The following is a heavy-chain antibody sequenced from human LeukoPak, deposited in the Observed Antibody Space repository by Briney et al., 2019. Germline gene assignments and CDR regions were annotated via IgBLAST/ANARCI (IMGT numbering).Heavy chain of an antibody. V-gene: IGHV1-24*01. CDR2: FDPEDGET. CDR1: TYPLTDLS. D-gene: IGHD6-13*01. J-gene: IGHJ3*02. Sequence: ASVKVSCKVSTYPLTDLSLHWVRQPLGKGLEWMGGFDPEDGETVYAQKFQGRVSMTEDTSTDTAYMELNSLRSDDTAVYYCATSWPATSYDAFHIWGQGTMVTVSS. CDR3: ATSWPATSYDAFHI.